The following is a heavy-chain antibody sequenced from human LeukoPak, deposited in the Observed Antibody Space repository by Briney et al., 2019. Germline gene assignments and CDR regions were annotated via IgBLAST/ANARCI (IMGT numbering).Heavy chain of an antibody. D-gene: IGHD3-22*01. Sequence: GASVKVSCKASGYTFTGYYMHWVRQAPGQGLEWMGIINPSGGSTNYAQKFQGRVTMTRDMSTSTVYMELSSLRSDDTAIYYCARVTMMSDAFDLWGQGTMVTVSS. J-gene: IGHJ3*01. CDR3: ARVTMMSDAFDL. CDR1: GYTFTGYY. CDR2: INPSGGST. V-gene: IGHV1-46*01.